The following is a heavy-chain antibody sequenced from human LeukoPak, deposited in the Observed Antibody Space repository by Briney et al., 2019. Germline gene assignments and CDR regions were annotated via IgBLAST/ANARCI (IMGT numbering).Heavy chain of an antibody. D-gene: IGHD2-8*01. J-gene: IGHJ5*02. CDR2: AGNDGRIK. CDR3: ATTEGVTDKWLDP. V-gene: IGHV3-30*02. Sequence: PGGSLRLSCAASGFTFTTRGMHWVRQAPGKGPQWVAFAGNDGRIKYNENSVEGRFTISRDNSKNTLYLQMNSLRPEDTAVYYCATTEGVTDKWLDPWGQGTLVTVSS. CDR1: GFTFTTRG.